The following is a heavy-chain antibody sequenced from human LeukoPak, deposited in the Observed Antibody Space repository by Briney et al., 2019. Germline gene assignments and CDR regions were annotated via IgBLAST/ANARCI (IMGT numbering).Heavy chain of an antibody. V-gene: IGHV3-48*04. Sequence: PGGSLRLSCAASGFTFSSYSMNWVRQAPGKGLEWVSYISSSSSTIYYADSVKGRFTISRDNAKNSLYLQMNSLRAEDTAVYYCARGPIGRGATDAFDIRGQGTMVTVSS. D-gene: IGHD5-24*01. CDR2: ISSSSSTI. J-gene: IGHJ3*02. CDR1: GFTFSSYS. CDR3: ARGPIGRGATDAFDI.